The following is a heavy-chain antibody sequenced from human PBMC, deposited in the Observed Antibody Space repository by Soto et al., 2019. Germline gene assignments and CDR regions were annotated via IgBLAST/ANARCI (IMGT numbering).Heavy chain of an antibody. CDR2: ISSNGGST. J-gene: IGHJ3*02. V-gene: IGHV3-64D*06. Sequence: GGSLRLSCSASGFTFSSYAMHWVRQAPGKGLEYVSAISSNGGSTYYADSVKGRFTISRDNSKNTLYLQMSSLRAEDTAVDYCVKDNSGPTGAVHAFDIWGQGTMVTVSS. D-gene: IGHD3-10*01. CDR1: GFTFSSYA. CDR3: VKDNSGPTGAVHAFDI.